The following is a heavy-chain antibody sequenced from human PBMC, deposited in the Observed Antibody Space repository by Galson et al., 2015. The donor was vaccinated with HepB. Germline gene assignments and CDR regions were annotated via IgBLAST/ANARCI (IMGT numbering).Heavy chain of an antibody. Sequence: SLRLSCAASGFTFSSSAMSWVRQAPGKGLEWVSSVSGTGRRTYYADSVKGRFTISRDNSKNTLYLQMNSLRAEDTALYYCAGGSPSDRWYVTFDNWGQGTLVTVSS. CDR2: VSGTGRRT. D-gene: IGHD2-15*01. J-gene: IGHJ4*02. CDR1: GFTFSSSA. V-gene: IGHV3-23*01. CDR3: AGGSPSDRWYVTFDN.